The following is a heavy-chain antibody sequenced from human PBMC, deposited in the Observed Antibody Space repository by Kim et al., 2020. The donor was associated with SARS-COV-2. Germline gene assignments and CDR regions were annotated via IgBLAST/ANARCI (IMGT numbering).Heavy chain of an antibody. CDR3: ARDSTGDDAFDI. Sequence: SETLSLTCTVSGGSISSYYWSWIRQPPGKGLEWIGYIYYSGSTNYNPSLKSRVTISVDTSKNQFSLKLSSVTAADTAVYYCARDSTGDDAFDIWGQGTM. V-gene: IGHV4-59*01. D-gene: IGHD7-27*01. J-gene: IGHJ3*02. CDR2: IYYSGST. CDR1: GGSISSYY.